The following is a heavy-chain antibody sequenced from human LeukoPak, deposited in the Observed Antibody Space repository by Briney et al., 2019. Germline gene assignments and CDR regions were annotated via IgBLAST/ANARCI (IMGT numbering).Heavy chain of an antibody. CDR2: YDLEGGKT. V-gene: IGHV1-24*01. CDR3: ATATRYDAADI. Sequence: ASVKVSCKLSGYTLSDFSMHWLRQAPGKGLEWMGGYDLEGGKTVYAQQFQGRVTMTKDMVTDTAYMDLSSLNSEDTAVYYCATATRYDAADIWGQGTLVTVSS. J-gene: IGHJ3*02. CDR1: GYTLSDFS.